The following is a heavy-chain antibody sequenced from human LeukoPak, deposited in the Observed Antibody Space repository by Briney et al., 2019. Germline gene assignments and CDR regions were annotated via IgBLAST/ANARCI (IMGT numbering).Heavy chain of an antibody. Sequence: GGSLRLXCAASGFTVSSNYMSWGRQAPGKGLEWVSVIYSGGSTYYADSVKGRFTISRDNSKNTLYLQMNSLRAEDTAVYYCARESRGGAFDIWGQGTMVTVSS. J-gene: IGHJ3*02. CDR3: ARESRGGAFDI. D-gene: IGHD3-16*01. CDR1: GFTVSSNY. V-gene: IGHV3-53*01. CDR2: IYSGGST.